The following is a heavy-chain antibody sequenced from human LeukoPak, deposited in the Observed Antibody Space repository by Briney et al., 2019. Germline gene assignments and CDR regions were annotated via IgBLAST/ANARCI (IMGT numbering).Heavy chain of an antibody. D-gene: IGHD3-22*01. CDR1: GFTFDDYA. J-gene: IGHJ5*02. Sequence: GGSLRLSCAASGFTFDDYAMHWVRQAPGKGLEWVYFIRGEGGGTNYADSAKGRLTYSRENRKNCLSRQMDSLRSEDNALYYCAKGLYYDTSGVQSWGQGTLVTVSS. V-gene: IGHV3-43*02. CDR3: AKGLYYDTSGVQS. CDR2: IRGEGGGT.